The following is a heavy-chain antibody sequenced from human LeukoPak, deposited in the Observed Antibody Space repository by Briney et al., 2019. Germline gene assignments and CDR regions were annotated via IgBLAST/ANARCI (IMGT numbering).Heavy chain of an antibody. Sequence: PGGSLRLSCAASGFTVSSNYMSSVRQAPGKGLEWVQAIYSGGSTYYADSVKGRFTISRDNSKNTLYLQMNSLRAEDTAVYYCARDPNYYGSGSYFDYWGQGTLVTVSS. J-gene: IGHJ4*02. CDR3: ARDPNYYGSGSYFDY. D-gene: IGHD3-10*01. V-gene: IGHV3-66*02. CDR1: GFTVSSNY. CDR2: IYSGGST.